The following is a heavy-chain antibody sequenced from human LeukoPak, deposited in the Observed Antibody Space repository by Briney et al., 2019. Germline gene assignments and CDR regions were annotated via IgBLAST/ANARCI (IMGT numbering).Heavy chain of an antibody. CDR3: ARDLTDHIAAAGRNFQH. D-gene: IGHD6-13*01. J-gene: IGHJ1*01. CDR2: IIPIFGTA. CDR1: GGTFSSYA. Sequence: SVKVSCKASGGTFSSYAISWVRQAPGQGLEWMGGIIPIFGTANYAQKFQGRVTITADESTSTAYMELSSLRSEDTAVYYCARDLTDHIAAAGRNFQHWGQGTLVTVSS. V-gene: IGHV1-69*13.